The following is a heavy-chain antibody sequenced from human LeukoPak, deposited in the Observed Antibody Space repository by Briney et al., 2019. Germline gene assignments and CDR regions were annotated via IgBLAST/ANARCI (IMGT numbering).Heavy chain of an antibody. CDR3: ARATYYYDSSGYLNMYYFDY. D-gene: IGHD3-22*01. J-gene: IGHJ4*02. CDR1: GFTFSSYE. Sequence: PGGSLRLSCAASGFTFSSYEMNWVRQAPGKGLEWVSYISSSGSTIYYADSVKGRFTISRDNAKNSLYLQMNSLRAEDTALYYCARATYYYDSSGYLNMYYFDYWGQGTLVTVSS. V-gene: IGHV3-48*03. CDR2: ISSSGSTI.